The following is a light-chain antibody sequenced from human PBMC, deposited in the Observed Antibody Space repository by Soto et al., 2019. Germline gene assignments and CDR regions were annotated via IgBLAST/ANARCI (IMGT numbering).Light chain of an antibody. CDR2: DVS. V-gene: IGLV2-14*01. J-gene: IGLJ1*01. Sequence: QSVLTQPASVSGSAGQSISISCAGTNSDIGRYNFVSWYQQRPGQAPKLLIFDVSNRPSGISDRFSGSKSGQTASLTISGLQAEDEAVYYCNSYTSSSPPYVFGTG. CDR1: NSDIGRYNF. CDR3: NSYTSSSPPYV.